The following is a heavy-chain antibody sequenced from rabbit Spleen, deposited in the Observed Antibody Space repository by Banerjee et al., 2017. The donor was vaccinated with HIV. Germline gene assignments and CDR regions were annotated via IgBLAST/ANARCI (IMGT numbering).Heavy chain of an antibody. CDR2: ISAGSSGST. Sequence: QEQLVESGGGLVQPEGSLTLTCAASGFSFSSTHYMCWVRQAPGKGLEWIACISAGSSGSTYYASWAKGRFTISKTSSTAVTLQMTSLTAADTATYFCAKTGGGADANAYNLWGQGTLVTVS. D-gene: IGHD6-1*01. CDR1: GFSFSSTHY. J-gene: IGHJ6*01. V-gene: IGHV1S45*01. CDR3: AKTGGGADANAYNL.